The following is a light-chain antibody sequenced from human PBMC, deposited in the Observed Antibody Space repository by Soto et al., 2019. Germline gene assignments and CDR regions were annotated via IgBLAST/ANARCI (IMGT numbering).Light chain of an antibody. CDR1: SSNIGGNS. CDR2: DDD. CDR3: GSWDSSLSAYV. Sequence: QSVLTQPPSVSAAPGQRVTISCSGSSSNIGGNSVSWYQQLPGTAPKLLIYDDDKRPSGIPDRFSGSKSGTSATLGFTGFQTGDEADYYCGSWDSSLSAYVXGTGTKVTVL. V-gene: IGLV1-51*01. J-gene: IGLJ1*01.